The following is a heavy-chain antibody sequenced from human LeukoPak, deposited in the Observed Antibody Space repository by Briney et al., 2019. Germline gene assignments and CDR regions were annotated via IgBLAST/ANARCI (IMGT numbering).Heavy chain of an antibody. CDR2: IRNDGSTI. V-gene: IGHV3-74*01. Sequence: GGSLRLSCVASGFTFSTYWMHWVRQVPGKGPVWVSRIRNDGSTIDYADSVKGRFTISRDNAKNTLYLQMNSLRAEDTAVYYCAREQGYYSVPGYWGQGTQVTVSS. CDR1: GFTFSTYW. J-gene: IGHJ4*02. CDR3: AREQGYYSVPGY. D-gene: IGHD3-22*01.